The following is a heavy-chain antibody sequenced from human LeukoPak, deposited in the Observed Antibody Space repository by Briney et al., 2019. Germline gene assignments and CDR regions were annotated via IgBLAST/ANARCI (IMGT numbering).Heavy chain of an antibody. CDR2: IGRGI. CDR1: GFTFSSYS. J-gene: IGHJ4*02. D-gene: IGHD3-16*02. Sequence: GGSLRLSCAASGFTFSSYSMNWVRQAPGKGLEWVSHIGRGITYADSVKGRFTISRDNTKNSVYLQMNSLRAEDTAVYYCARVYDYVWGSYRGTRYYFDYWGQGTLVTVSS. CDR3: ARVYDYVWGSYRGTRYYFDY. V-gene: IGHV3-48*04.